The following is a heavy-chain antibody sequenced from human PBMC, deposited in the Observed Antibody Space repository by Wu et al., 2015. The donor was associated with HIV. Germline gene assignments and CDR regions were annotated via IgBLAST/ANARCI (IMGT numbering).Heavy chain of an antibody. CDR3: ARDPGGIYYFYYYMDV. CDR1: GYTFTSYD. Sequence: QVQLVQSGAEVKKPGASVKVSCKASGYTFTSYDINWVRQATGQGLEWMGWMNPNSGNTGYAQKFQGRVTMTRDTSITTAYMELNRLKSDDTALYYCARDPGGIYYFYYYMDVWGKGTTVTVSS. V-gene: IGHV1-8*01. CDR2: MNPNSGNT. J-gene: IGHJ6*03.